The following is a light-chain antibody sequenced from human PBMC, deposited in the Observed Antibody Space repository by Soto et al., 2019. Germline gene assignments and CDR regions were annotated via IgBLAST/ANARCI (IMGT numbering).Light chain of an antibody. J-gene: IGKJ4*01. CDR2: WAS. V-gene: IGKV4-1*01. CDR3: QQYYSTPLT. Sequence: DIVMTQSPDSLAVSLGERATINCKSSQSVLYSSNNKNYLAWYQQKPGQPPKLLIYWASTRESGVPDRFSGNGSATDIPLTISRLQAEDVAVHYCQQYYSTPLTFGGGTKVEIK. CDR1: QSVLYSSNNKNY.